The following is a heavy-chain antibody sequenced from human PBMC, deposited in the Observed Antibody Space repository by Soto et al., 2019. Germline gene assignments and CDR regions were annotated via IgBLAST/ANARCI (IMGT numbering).Heavy chain of an antibody. CDR3: AKAVPAAIFWFDP. D-gene: IGHD2-2*01. V-gene: IGHV4-31*03. CDR2: IYYSGST. Sequence: QVQLQESGPGLVKPSQTLSLTCTVSGGSISSGGYYWSWIRQHPGKGLEWIGYIYYSGSTYYNPSLKSRVXXSXDXSKNQFSLKLSSVTAADTAVYYCAKAVPAAIFWFDPWGQGTLVTVSS. J-gene: IGHJ5*02. CDR1: GGSISSGGYY.